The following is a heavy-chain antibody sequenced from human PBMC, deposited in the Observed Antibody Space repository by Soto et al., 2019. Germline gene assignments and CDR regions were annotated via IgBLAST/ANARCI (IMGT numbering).Heavy chain of an antibody. CDR2: IYSGGSS. D-gene: IGHD3-22*01. J-gene: IGHJ4*02. CDR3: ARGSDSSGYSRDY. CDR1: GFTVSSNY. V-gene: IGHV3-53*01. Sequence: EVQLVESGGGLIQPGGSLRLSCAAAGFTVSSNYMSWVRQAPGKGLEWGSVIYSGGSSYYADSVKGRFTISRDNSKNTLYLHMTSLRAEDTAVYYCARGSDSSGYSRDYWGQETLVTVSS.